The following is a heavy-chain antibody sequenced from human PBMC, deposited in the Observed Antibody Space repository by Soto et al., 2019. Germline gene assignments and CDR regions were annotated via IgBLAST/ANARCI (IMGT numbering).Heavy chain of an antibody. V-gene: IGHV4-34*01. CDR3: GRFFTFFGVAYNLFDP. J-gene: IGHJ5*02. CDR1: GGSFSGYY. D-gene: IGHD3-3*01. CDR2: INHSGST. Sequence: SETLSLTCAVYGGSFSGYYWSWIRQPPGKGLEWIGEINHSGSTNYNPSLKSRVTISVDTSKNQFSLKLSSVTAADTAVYYCGRFFTFFGVAYNLFDPCGQGTLVTVSS.